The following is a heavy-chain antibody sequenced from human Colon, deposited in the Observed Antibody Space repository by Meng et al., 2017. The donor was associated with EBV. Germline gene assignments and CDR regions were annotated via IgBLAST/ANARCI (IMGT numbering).Heavy chain of an antibody. D-gene: IGHD3-10*01. CDR3: LRGSGGSV. V-gene: IGHV4-4*01. CDR2: IAHRGSS. J-gene: IGHJ1*01. Sequence: PRETVSVTPAVPVNSMHNDNGGARALQPPGKGLEWIGDIAHRGSSAYNPSLKSRVSMSIAKSTNQFSLKLTSVTAADTAVYPCLRGSGGSVWGQGTLVTVSS. CDR1: VNSMHNDNG.